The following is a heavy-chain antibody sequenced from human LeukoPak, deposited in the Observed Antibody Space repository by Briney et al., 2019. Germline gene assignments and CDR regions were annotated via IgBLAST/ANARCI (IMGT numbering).Heavy chain of an antibody. D-gene: IGHD3-10*01. CDR2: IYYSGST. CDR1: GGSISSYY. J-gene: IGHJ1*01. V-gene: IGHV4-59*01. CDR3: ARWGWLSSGSSQYFQH. Sequence: KPSETLSLTCTVSGGSISSYYWSWIRQPPGKGLEWIGYIYYSGSTNYNPSLKSRVTISVDTSKNQFSLKLSSVTAADTAAYYCARWGWLSSGSSQYFQHWGQGTLVTVSS.